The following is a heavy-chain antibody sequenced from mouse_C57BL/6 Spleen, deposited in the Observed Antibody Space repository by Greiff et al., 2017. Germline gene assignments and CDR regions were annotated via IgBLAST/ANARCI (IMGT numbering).Heavy chain of an antibody. D-gene: IGHD1-1*01. J-gene: IGHJ3*01. V-gene: IGHV1-18*01. Sequence: VQLQQSGPELVKPGASVKIPCKASGYTFTDYNMDWVKQSHGKSLEWIGDINPNNGGTIYNQKFKGKATLTVDKSSSTAYMELRSLTSEDTAVYYCARPLYSWFAYWGQGTLVTVSA. CDR1: GYTFTDYN. CDR2: INPNNGGT. CDR3: ARPLYSWFAY.